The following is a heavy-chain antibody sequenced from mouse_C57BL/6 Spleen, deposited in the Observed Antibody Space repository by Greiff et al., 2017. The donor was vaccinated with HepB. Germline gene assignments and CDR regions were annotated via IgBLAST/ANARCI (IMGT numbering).Heavy chain of an antibody. J-gene: IGHJ2*01. V-gene: IGHV1-82*01. CDR1: GYAFSSSW. Sequence: VMLVESGPELVKPGASVKISCKASGYAFSSSWMNWVKQRPGKGLEWIGRIYPGDGDTNYNGKFKGKATLTADKSSSTAYMQLSSLTSEDSAVYFCARWKGTGPFDYWGQGTTLTVSS. D-gene: IGHD4-1*01. CDR3: ARWKGTGPFDY. CDR2: IYPGDGDT.